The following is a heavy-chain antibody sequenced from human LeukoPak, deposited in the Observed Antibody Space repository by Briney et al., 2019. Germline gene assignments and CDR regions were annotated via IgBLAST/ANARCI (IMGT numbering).Heavy chain of an antibody. D-gene: IGHD3-16*01. V-gene: IGHV3-7*01. Sequence: GGSLRLSCAASGFTFSKYWMNWVRQAPGKGLDWVANITQDGSGEYYVDSLKGRFTISRDNAKNSLYLQMNSLRAEDTAVYYCVREWGGGSNWSDHWGRGTLVTVSS. CDR3: VREWGGGSNWSDH. CDR1: GFTFSKYW. CDR2: ITQDGSGE. J-gene: IGHJ5*02.